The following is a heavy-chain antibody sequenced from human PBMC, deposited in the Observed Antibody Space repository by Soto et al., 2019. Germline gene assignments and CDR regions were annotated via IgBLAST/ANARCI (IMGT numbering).Heavy chain of an antibody. D-gene: IGHD3-10*01. Sequence: TLSLTCTVSGGSISSGGYYWSWIRQHPGKGLEWIGYIYYSGSTCYNPSLKSRVTISVDTSKNQFSLKLSSVTAADTAVYYCARGGSGSSLFDYWGQGTLVTVS. CDR3: ARGGSGSSLFDY. V-gene: IGHV4-31*03. CDR1: GGSISSGGYY. J-gene: IGHJ4*02. CDR2: IYYSGST.